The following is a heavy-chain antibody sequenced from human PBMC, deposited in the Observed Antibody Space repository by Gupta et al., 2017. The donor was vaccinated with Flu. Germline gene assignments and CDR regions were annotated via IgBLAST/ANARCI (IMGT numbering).Heavy chain of an antibody. CDR3: ARLPPGY. J-gene: IGHJ4*02. Sequence: QVQLHESGPGLVKPSQPLSLTCTVSGDSLSRDAYHWDWIRQPAGKGLEWIGRVHTTGRTTYNPSLESRVAISIDTSKNQFSLELRSVTAADTAVYYCARLPPGYWGQGTLVAVSS. CDR1: GDSLSRDAYH. V-gene: IGHV4-61*02. CDR2: VHTTGRT.